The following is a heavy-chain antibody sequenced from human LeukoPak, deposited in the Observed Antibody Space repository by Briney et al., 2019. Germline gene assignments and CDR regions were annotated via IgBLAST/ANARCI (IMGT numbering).Heavy chain of an antibody. V-gene: IGHV3-7*03. J-gene: IGHJ3*02. CDR2: INHNGNVN. CDR3: ATYRMVRAPNDAFDI. D-gene: IGHD3-10*01. CDR1: GFTFSSYW. Sequence: QSGGSLRLSCAASGFTFSSYWMNWARQAPGKGLEWVASINHNGNVNYYVDSVKGRFTISRDNAKNSLYLQMNSLRAEDTAVYYCATYRMVRAPNDAFDIWGQGTMVTASS.